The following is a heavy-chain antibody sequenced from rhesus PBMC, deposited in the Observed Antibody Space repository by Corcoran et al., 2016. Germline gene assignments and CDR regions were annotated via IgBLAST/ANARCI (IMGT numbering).Heavy chain of an antibody. V-gene: IGHV4-127*01. CDR1: GGSISGGFG. J-gene: IGHJ6*01. D-gene: IGHD6-25*01. CDR2: RNNTRNRNP. CDR3: ARDRRAACWCLDS. Sequence: QVQLQESGPRLLKPLDTLSLTCAVSGGSISGGFGWGWIRQPPRKGQGGIGGIGRNNTRNRNPPYNPSIRSRFTISTDTSKNQFALNLCSVTAADTAVYYCARDRRAACWCLDSWGQGVVVTVSS.